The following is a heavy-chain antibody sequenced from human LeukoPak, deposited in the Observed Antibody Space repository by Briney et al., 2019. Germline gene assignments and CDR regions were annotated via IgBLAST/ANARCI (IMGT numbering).Heavy chain of an antibody. D-gene: IGHD7-27*01. CDR1: GGTFSSYA. CDR3: AKLFRDWGWLGYFDY. Sequence: GASVKVSCKASGGTFSSYAISWVRQAPGQGLEWMGIINPSGGSTSYAQKFQGRVTMTRDTSTSTVYMELSSLRSEDTAVYYCAKLFRDWGWLGYFDYWGQGTLVTVSS. J-gene: IGHJ4*02. CDR2: INPSGGST. V-gene: IGHV1-46*01.